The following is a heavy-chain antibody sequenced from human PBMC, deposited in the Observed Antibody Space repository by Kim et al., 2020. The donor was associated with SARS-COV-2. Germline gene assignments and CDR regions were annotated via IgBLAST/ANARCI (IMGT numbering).Heavy chain of an antibody. V-gene: IGHV6-1*01. J-gene: IGHJ6*02. CDR3: SRARYSGYGNYYAVDV. D-gene: IGHD5-12*01. Sequence: SVKSRMTINPDTSKNQFSLQLNSVTPEDTAVYYCSRARYSGYGNYYAVDVWGQGTTVTVSS.